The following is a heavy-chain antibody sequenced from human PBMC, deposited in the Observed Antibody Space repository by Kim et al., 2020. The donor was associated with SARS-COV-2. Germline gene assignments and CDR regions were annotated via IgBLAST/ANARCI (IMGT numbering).Heavy chain of an antibody. D-gene: IGHD3-10*01. J-gene: IGHJ4*02. Sequence: YNAGAVKGRFTISRDNSKNTLYLQMNSLRAEDTAVYYCAKECYYGSGVDYWGQGTLVTVSS. CDR3: AKECYYGSGVDY. V-gene: IGHV3-33*06.